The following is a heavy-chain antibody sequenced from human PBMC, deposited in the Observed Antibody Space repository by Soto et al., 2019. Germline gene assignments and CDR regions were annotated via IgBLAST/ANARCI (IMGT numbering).Heavy chain of an antibody. CDR2: ISSSGSA. Sequence: QVQLQEAGPGLVKPSQTLSLTCTVSGGSISSGNYYWSWIRQPPGKGLEWIGFISSSGSAYYNPSLNSRVTISVDTSKNQFSLNLSFVTAADTAVYYCATMGTPATGLYYFDYWGQGTLVTVSS. D-gene: IGHD2-15*01. CDR1: GGSISSGNYY. V-gene: IGHV4-30-4*01. J-gene: IGHJ4*02. CDR3: ATMGTPATGLYYFDY.